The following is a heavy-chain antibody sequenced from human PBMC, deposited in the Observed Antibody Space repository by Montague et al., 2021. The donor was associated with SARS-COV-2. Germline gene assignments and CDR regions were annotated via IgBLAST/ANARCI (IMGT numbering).Heavy chain of an antibody. CDR2: IYYSGSS. V-gene: IGHV4-31*03. CDR3: ARARTRITMIVVVIDAFDI. CDR1: GGSIASGGYD. Sequence: TLSLTCTVPGGSIASGGYDWSWNRQHPGQGLEWNGYIYYSGSSYYXXXIKSRVSISVDKSKNQFSLKLSAVTAAATAVYYCARARTRITMIVVVIDAFDIWGQGTMVTVSS. J-gene: IGHJ3*02. D-gene: IGHD3-22*01.